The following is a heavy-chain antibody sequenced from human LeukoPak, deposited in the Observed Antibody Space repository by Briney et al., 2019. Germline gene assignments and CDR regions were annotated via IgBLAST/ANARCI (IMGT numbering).Heavy chain of an antibody. CDR1: GFTFSSYW. V-gene: IGHV3-74*01. Sequence: GGSLRLSCAASGFTFSSYWMYWVRQGPGRGLVWVSRINSDGSSTDYAGSVKGRFTISRDNAKKTVYLQMSTLRAEDTAVYHCARGRVFSGSFYFDYWGRGTPVTVPS. D-gene: IGHD1-26*01. CDR2: INSDGSST. CDR3: ARGRVFSGSFYFDY. J-gene: IGHJ4*02.